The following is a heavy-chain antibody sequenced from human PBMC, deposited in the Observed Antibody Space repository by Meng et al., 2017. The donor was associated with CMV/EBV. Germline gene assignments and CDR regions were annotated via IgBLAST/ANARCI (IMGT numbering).Heavy chain of an antibody. D-gene: IGHD6-13*01. Sequence: VSGGSISSNYWSWIRQPAGKGLEWIGRIYTSGSTNYNPSLKSRVTMSVDTSKNQFSLKLSSVTAADTAVYYCARDLGAAADPNWFDPWGQGTLVTVSS. J-gene: IGHJ5*02. V-gene: IGHV4-4*07. CDR1: GGSISSNY. CDR3: ARDLGAAADPNWFDP. CDR2: IYTSGST.